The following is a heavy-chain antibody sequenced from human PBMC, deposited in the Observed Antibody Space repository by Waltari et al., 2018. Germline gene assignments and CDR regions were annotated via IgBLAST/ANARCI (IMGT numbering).Heavy chain of an antibody. CDR1: GASFSGSY. CDR2: INHMAGT. CDR3: AGGKNPLLWYGATDNMDV. Sequence: HVQLQQWGAVLLKHSDTLSLTCAVYGASFSGSYWSWIRQPPGSGLVWIGEINHMAGTHKHPALQRGVTISGDTSGTQFSLKLTAATAADTGVYSCAGGKNPLLWYGATDNMDVWGKGTPVTVSS. J-gene: IGHJ6*03. D-gene: IGHD3-10*01. V-gene: IGHV4-34*01.